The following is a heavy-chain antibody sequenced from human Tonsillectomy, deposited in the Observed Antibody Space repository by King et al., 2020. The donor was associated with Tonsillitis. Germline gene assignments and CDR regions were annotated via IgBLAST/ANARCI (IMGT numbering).Heavy chain of an antibody. CDR1: GDSVSSNSVA. J-gene: IGHJ3*02. CDR2: TYYKSKWHN. Sequence: VQLQQSGPGLVTPSQTLSLTCAISGDSVSSNSVAWNWIRQSPSRGLEWLGRTYYKSKWHNDYAVSVKSRIIINPDTSKNQFSLQLNSVTPEDTAVYYCARGRDSAFHIWGQGTMVTVSS. V-gene: IGHV6-1*01. D-gene: IGHD5-24*01. CDR3: ARGRDSAFHI.